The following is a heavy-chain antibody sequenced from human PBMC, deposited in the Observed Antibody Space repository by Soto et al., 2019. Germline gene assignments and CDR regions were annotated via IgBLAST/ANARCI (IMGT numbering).Heavy chain of an antibody. CDR3: ARYDILTGYSDRFDP. D-gene: IGHD3-9*01. V-gene: IGHV4-39*01. Sequence: SETLSLTCTVSGGSILDSTYYWAWIRQSPGKGLEWIGTIFYSGGTFYTPSLKSRVTMSVDTSNNQFSLKLSSVTAADTAVYYCARYDILTGYSDRFDPWGQGILVTVSS. J-gene: IGHJ5*02. CDR2: IFYSGGT. CDR1: GGSILDSTYY.